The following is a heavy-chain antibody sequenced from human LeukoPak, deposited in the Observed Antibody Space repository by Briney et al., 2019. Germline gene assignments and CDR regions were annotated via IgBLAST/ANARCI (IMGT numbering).Heavy chain of an antibody. CDR3: ARDLEYSSS. V-gene: IGHV3-48*01. CDR2: ISSSSSTI. Sequence: GGSLRLSCAASGFTFSSYSMNWVRQAPGKGLEWVSYISSSSSTIYYADSVKGRFTISRDNAKNSLYLQMNGLRAEDTAVYYCARDLEYSSSGGQGTLVTVSS. CDR1: GFTFSSYS. J-gene: IGHJ4*02. D-gene: IGHD6-6*01.